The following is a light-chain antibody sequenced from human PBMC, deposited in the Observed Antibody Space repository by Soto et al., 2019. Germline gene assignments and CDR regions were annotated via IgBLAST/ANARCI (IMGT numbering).Light chain of an antibody. V-gene: IGKV3-11*01. Sequence: EIVLTQSPATLSLSPGEGATVSCRASQSVSSHLAWYQQKRGQAPRLLIYDASSRASGIPARFSGRGSGTDFTLTITYLEPEDFAIYYFQQGGNWPLTFGQGTRLEIK. J-gene: IGKJ5*01. CDR1: QSVSSH. CDR2: DAS. CDR3: QQGGNWPLT.